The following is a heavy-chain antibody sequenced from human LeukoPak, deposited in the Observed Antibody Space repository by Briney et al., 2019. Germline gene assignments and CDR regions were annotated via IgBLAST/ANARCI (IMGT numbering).Heavy chain of an antibody. Sequence: GGSLRLSCAASGFTFSSYGMHWVRQAPGKGLVWVSRINSDGSSTNYADSVKGRFTISRDNAKNSLYLQMNSLRAEDTAVCYCARDEAMVGGVIDWWGQGTVVTVS. J-gene: IGHJ1*01. CDR2: INSDGSST. D-gene: IGHD3-10*01. CDR3: ARDEAMVGGVIDW. CDR1: GFTFSSYG. V-gene: IGHV3-74*01.